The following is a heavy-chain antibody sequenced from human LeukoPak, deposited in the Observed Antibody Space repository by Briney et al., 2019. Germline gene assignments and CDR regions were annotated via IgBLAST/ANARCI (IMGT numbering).Heavy chain of an antibody. CDR1: GGSFSGHL. CDR3: AATGVEGRYMDV. CDR2: INHSGST. D-gene: IGHD4-23*01. V-gene: IGHV4-34*01. J-gene: IGHJ6*03. Sequence: PSETLSLTCAVYGGSFSGHLWSWIRQPPGKGLQWIGEINHSGSTNYNPSLKSRVTISVDRSKNQFSLKLSSVTAADTAVYYCAATGVEGRYMDVWGKGTTVTVSS.